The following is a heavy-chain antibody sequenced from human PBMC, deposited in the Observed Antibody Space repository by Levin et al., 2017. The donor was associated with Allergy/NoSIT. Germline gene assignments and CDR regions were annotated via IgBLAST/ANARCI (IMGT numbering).Heavy chain of an antibody. CDR1: GGSISSYY. CDR3: ARESPNPYYYYMDV. Sequence: PSETLSLTCTVSGGSISSYYWSWIRQPPGKGLEWIGYIYYSGSTNYNPSLKSRVTISVDTSKNQFSLKLSSVTAADTAVYYCARESPNPYYYYMDVWGKGTTVTVSS. V-gene: IGHV4-59*01. CDR2: IYYSGST. J-gene: IGHJ6*03.